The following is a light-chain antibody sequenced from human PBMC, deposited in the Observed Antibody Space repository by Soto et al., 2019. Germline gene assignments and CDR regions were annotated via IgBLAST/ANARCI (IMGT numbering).Light chain of an antibody. Sequence: DIQMTKAPSTLAASVGDRVTIACRASQSISSWLAWYQQKPGKAPKLLIYKAASLESGVPSRLSGSGSGTEFTLTISSLQPDYFATYYCQQYNYYSRTFGQGTKVDIK. CDR3: QQYNYYSRT. V-gene: IGKV1-5*03. J-gene: IGKJ1*01. CDR2: KAA. CDR1: QSISSW.